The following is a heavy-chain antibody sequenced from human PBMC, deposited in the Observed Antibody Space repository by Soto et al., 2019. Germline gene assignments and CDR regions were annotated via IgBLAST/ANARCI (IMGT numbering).Heavy chain of an antibody. V-gene: IGHV1-69*13. CDR1: GGTFSSYA. J-gene: IGHJ6*02. D-gene: IGHD3-10*01. CDR3: ARYELSVRGVIKYGMDV. Sequence: ASVKVSCKASGGTFSSYAISWVRQAPGQGLEWMGGIIPIFGTANYAQKFQGRVTITADESTSTAYMELSSLRSEDTAVYYCARYELSVRGVIKYGMDVWGQGTTVTVSS. CDR2: IIPIFGTA.